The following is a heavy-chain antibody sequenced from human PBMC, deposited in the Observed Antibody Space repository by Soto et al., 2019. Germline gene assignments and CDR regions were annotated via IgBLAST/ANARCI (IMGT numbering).Heavy chain of an antibody. V-gene: IGHV4-30-4*01. CDR2: IYYSGST. D-gene: IGHD3-10*01. Sequence: PSETLSLTCTVSGGSISSGDYYWSWIRQPPGKGLEWIGNIYYSGSTYYNPSLKSRVTISIDTSKNQFSLKLSSVTAAETAVYYCASRKSSPYFDYWGQGTLVTVSS. J-gene: IGHJ4*02. CDR3: ASRKSSPYFDY. CDR1: GGSISSGDYY.